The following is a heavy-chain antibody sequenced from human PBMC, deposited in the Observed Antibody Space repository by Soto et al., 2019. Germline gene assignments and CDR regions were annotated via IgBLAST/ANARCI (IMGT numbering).Heavy chain of an antibody. CDR1: GGSFSGYY. CDR2: INDRGSI. CDR3: ARESHDILTGPPWVWYFDL. D-gene: IGHD3-9*01. Sequence: QVQLQQWGAGPLRPLETLSLTCGGSGGSFSGYYWAWIRHSPGKGLEWIGAINDRGSINYNPSLKSRVSISVDTSKNHYSLKLRSVTAADTAVYYCARESHDILTGPPWVWYFDLWGRGTLVTVSS. V-gene: IGHV4-34*01. J-gene: IGHJ2*01.